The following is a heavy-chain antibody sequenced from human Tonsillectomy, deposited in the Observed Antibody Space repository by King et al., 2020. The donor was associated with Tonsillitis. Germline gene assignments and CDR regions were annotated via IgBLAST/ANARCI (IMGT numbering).Heavy chain of an antibody. J-gene: IGHJ3*02. CDR3: ASNLSHDAFDI. CDR1: GFTFSSYS. V-gene: IGHV3-21*01. CDR2: IRRRSSYI. Sequence: VQLVESGGGLVKPGGSLRLSCAASGFTFSSYSMNWVRQAPGEGLGWVSSIRRRSSYIYYADSVKGRFTISRDNAKNSLYLQMNSLRAEDTAVYYCASNLSHDAFDIWGQGTMVTVSS.